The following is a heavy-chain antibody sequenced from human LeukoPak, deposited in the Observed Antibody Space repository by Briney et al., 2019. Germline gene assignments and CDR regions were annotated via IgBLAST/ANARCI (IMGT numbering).Heavy chain of an antibody. Sequence: KPSETLSLTCTVSGGSISSYYWSWIRQPAGKGLEWIGRIYTSGSTNSNPSLKSRVTMSVDTSKNQFSLKLSSVTAADTAVYYCARVVRDCTNGVCYYYYYMDVWGKGTTVTVSS. CDR3: ARVVRDCTNGVCYYYYYMDV. V-gene: IGHV4-4*07. D-gene: IGHD2-8*01. J-gene: IGHJ6*03. CDR2: IYTSGST. CDR1: GGSISSYY.